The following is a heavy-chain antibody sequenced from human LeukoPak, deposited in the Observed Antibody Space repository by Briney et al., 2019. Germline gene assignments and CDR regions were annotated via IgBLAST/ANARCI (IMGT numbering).Heavy chain of an antibody. J-gene: IGHJ4*02. V-gene: IGHV3-21*01. CDR1: GFSFSTQR. CDR2: ISSSSSYI. D-gene: IGHD6-25*01. Sequence: GGSLRLSCAASGFSFSTQRMHWVRQAPGKGLVWVSSISSSSSYIYYADSVKGRFTISRDNAKNSLYLQMNYLRAEDTAVYYCARASSACFDYWGQGTLVTVSS. CDR3: ARASSACFDY.